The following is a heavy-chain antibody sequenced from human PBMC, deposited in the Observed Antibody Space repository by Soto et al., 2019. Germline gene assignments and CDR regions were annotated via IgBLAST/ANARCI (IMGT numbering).Heavy chain of an antibody. V-gene: IGHV4-39*07. CDR1: GGSIGSSSYY. Sequence: SEALCLPWTVSGGSIGSSSYYWGWLRQPPGKGLEWIGCIYYSGSTYYNPSLKSRVTISVDTSKNQFYLKLSSVTAADTAVYNGARTQEVAVQPWGEATLITVSS. J-gene: IGHJ5*02. CDR2: IYYSGST. CDR3: ARTQEVAVQP.